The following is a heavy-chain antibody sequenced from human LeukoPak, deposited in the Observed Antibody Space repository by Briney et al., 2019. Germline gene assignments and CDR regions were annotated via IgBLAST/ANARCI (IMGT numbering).Heavy chain of an antibody. CDR2: IFTSGST. J-gene: IGHJ5*02. V-gene: IGHV4-4*07. CDR3: ARSATGGEVNWLDP. Sequence: SETLSLTCTVSDDSVSTRNYYWNWIRQPAGKGLEWIGRIFTSGSTNYSPSLKGRVAISLDKSRNQFSLKMTSLTAADTAVYFCARSATGGEVNWLDPWGQGTLVTVSS. D-gene: IGHD1-14*01. CDR1: DDSVSTRNYY.